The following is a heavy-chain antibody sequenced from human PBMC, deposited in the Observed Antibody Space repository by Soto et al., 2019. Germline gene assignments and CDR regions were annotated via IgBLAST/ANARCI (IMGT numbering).Heavy chain of an antibody. D-gene: IGHD2-8*01. V-gene: IGHV4-39*01. CDR3: ASSLAYCTNGVCYYYYYYMDV. J-gene: IGHJ6*03. CDR1: GGSISSSSHY. CDR2: IYYSGGT. Sequence: SETLSLTCTVSGGSISSSSHYWGWIRQPPGKGLEWFGSIYYSGGTYYNPSLKSRVTISVDTSKNQFSLKLSSVTAADTAVYYCASSLAYCTNGVCYYYYYYMDVWGKGTTVTVSS.